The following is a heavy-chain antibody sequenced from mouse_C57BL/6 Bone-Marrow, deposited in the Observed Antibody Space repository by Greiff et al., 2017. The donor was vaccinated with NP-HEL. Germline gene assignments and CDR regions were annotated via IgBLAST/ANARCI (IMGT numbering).Heavy chain of an antibody. V-gene: IGHV1-81*01. CDR3: AKEGGNYYWYVEV. Sequence: VQLQQSGAELARPGASVKLSCKASGYTFTSYGISWVKQRTGQGLEWIGEIYPRSGNTYYNEKFKGKATLTADKSSSTAYMELRSLTSEDSAVYFCAKEGGNYYWYVEVGGTGTTVTVTS. J-gene: IGHJ1*03. D-gene: IGHD2-1*01. CDR1: GYTFTSYG. CDR2: IYPRSGNT.